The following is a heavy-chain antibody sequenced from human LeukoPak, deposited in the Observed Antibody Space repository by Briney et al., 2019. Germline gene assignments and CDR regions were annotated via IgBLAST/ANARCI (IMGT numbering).Heavy chain of an antibody. V-gene: IGHV3-7*04. CDR3: ARGRGWVFDY. CDR1: GFIFSDHW. J-gene: IGHJ4*02. D-gene: IGHD6-19*01. CDR2: IKQDGSEK. Sequence: GGSLRLSCAASGFIFSDHWMSWFRQAPGKGLEWVANIKQDGSEKYYVDSVEGRLTISRDNAKNALFLQMNSLRVEDTAVYYCARGRGWVFDYWGQGTLVTVSS.